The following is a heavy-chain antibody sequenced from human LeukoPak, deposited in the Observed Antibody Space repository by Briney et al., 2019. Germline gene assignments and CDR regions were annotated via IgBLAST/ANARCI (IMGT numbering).Heavy chain of an antibody. Sequence: GGSLRLSCAASGFIFTNYAMSWVRQAPGQGLEWVSIIYASGGAYHAESVKGRFNAFRDTSKNTIFLQMNNLRADDTAVYYCVRRHDYWGQGTLVTVSS. CDR1: GFIFTNYA. CDR2: IYASGGA. CDR3: VRRHDY. V-gene: IGHV3-53*01. J-gene: IGHJ4*02.